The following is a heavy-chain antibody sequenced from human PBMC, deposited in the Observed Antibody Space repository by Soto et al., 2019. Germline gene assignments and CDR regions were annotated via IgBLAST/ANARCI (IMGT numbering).Heavy chain of an antibody. CDR2: IWYDGSNK. CDR3: AREEWELQMASYYYGMDV. J-gene: IGHJ6*02. D-gene: IGHD1-26*01. Sequence: QVQLVESGGGVVQPGRSLRLSCAASGFTFSSYGMHWVRQAPGKGLEWVAVIWYDGSNKYYADSVKGRFTISRDNSKNTLYLQMNSLRAEDTAVYYCAREEWELQMASYYYGMDVWGQGTTVTVSS. V-gene: IGHV3-33*01. CDR1: GFTFSSYG.